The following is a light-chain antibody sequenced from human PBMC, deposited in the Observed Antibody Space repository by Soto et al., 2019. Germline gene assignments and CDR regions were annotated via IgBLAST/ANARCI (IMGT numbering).Light chain of an antibody. CDR1: QSVSNNY. CDR2: GAS. V-gene: IGKV3-20*01. CDR3: QQYGSSPST. J-gene: IGKJ1*01. Sequence: EILLTQSPGSLSLSQGERATLSCRASQSVSNNYLAWYQQKPGQAPKLLIYGASNRDTGVPDRFSGSGSGTDFTLTISSLQPEDFVGYYCQQYGSSPSTFGQGSKV.